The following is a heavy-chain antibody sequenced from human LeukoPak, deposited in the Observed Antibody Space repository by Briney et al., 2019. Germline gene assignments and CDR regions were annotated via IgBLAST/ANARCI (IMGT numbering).Heavy chain of an antibody. J-gene: IGHJ6*03. CDR3: ARVVATIVYCYYMDV. CDR2: INHSGST. D-gene: IGHD5-12*01. Sequence: SETLSLTCAVYGGSFSGYYWSWIRQPPGKGLEWIGEINHSGSTNYNPSLKNQVTISVDTSKNQFSLKLSSVTAADTAVYYCARVVATIVYCYYMDVWGKGTTVTVSS. CDR1: GGSFSGYY. V-gene: IGHV4-34*01.